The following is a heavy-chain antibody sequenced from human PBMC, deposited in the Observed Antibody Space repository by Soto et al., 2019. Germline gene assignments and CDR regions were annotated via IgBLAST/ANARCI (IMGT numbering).Heavy chain of an antibody. V-gene: IGHV4-31*03. CDR2: IYYSGST. D-gene: IGHD2-15*01. J-gene: IGHJ5*02. CDR3: ARTGGFGYCSGGSCSRTNWFDP. CDR1: GGSISSGGYY. Sequence: KTSETLSLTCTVSGGSISSGGYYWSWIRQHPGKGLEWIGYIYYSGSTYYNPSLKSRVTISVDTSKNQFSLKLSSVTAADTAVYYCARTGGFGYCSGGSCSRTNWFDPWGQGTLVTVSS.